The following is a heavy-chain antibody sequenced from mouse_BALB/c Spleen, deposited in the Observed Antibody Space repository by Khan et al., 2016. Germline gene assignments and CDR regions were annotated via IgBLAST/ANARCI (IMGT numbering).Heavy chain of an antibody. V-gene: IGHV5-6-5*01. CDR3: ARGDYDRRYYYSIDY. Sequence: EVELVESGGGLVKPGGSLKLSCAASGFTFSSYVMSWVRQTPEKRLEWVASISTGGDIYYPDSVKGRFTIPRDNARNILYLQMASLRSEDTAMYYCARGDYDRRYYYSIDYWGQGTSVTVSS. CDR1: GFTFSSYV. CDR2: ISTGGDI. J-gene: IGHJ4*01. D-gene: IGHD2-4*01.